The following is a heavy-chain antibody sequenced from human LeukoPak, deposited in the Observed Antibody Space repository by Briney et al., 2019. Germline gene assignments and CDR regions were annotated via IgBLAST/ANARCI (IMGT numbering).Heavy chain of an antibody. J-gene: IGHJ4*02. V-gene: IGHV3-74*01. Sequence: PGGSLRLSCAASGFTLSSYWMHWVRQAPGNGLGWVSSLKSDGSSTSYADSVKGRFPISRDNATNTLYLQMHSLRAEDTAVYYCARDPYLGPFAYWGQGTLVTVSS. CDR3: ARDPYLGPFAY. CDR1: GFTLSSYW. CDR2: LKSDGSST. D-gene: IGHD3/OR15-3a*01.